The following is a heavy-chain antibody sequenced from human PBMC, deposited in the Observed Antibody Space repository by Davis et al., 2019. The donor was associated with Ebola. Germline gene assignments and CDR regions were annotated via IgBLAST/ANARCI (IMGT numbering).Heavy chain of an antibody. J-gene: IGHJ6*02. CDR3: ARRWNYGSGFRYGMDV. CDR2: IYYSGST. D-gene: IGHD3-10*01. Sequence: PSETLSLTCTVSGCSISSSSYYWGWIRQPPGKGLEWIGSIYYSGSTYYNPSLKSRVTISVDTSKNQFSLKLSSVTAADTAVYYCARRWNYGSGFRYGMDVWGQGTTVTVSS. V-gene: IGHV4-39*01. CDR1: GCSISSSSYY.